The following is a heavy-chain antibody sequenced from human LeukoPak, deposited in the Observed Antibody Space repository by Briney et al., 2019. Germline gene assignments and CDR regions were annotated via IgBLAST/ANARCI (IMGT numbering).Heavy chain of an antibody. CDR2: ISYDGSNK. D-gene: IGHD1-14*01. J-gene: IGHJ3*01. CDR1: GFTFSSHA. Sequence: GGSLRLSCAASGFTFSSHAMHWVRQAPGKGLEWVAVISYDGSNKYYADSVKGRYTISRDNSKKTVYLQMNSLRAEDTAIYYCAKGKVNHDGAFDFWGQGTMVTVSS. V-gene: IGHV3-30-3*01. CDR3: AKGKVNHDGAFDF.